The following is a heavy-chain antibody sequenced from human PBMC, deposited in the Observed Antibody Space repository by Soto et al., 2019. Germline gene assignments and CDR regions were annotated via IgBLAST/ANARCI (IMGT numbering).Heavy chain of an antibody. D-gene: IGHD7-27*01. CDR2: IIVGIGNT. Sequence: SVKVSCKASGYTFTSSAVQWVRQARGQRLEWIGWIIVGIGNTNYAQKFQGRVTITRDMSTSTAYMELSSLRSEDTAVYYCARNRNCATGGWGQGNIVTVSS. V-gene: IGHV1-58*01. CDR1: GYTFTSSA. J-gene: IGHJ4*03. CDR3: ARNRNCATGG.